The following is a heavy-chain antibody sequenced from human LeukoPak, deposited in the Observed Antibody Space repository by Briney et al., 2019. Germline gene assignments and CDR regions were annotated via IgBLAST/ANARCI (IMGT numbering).Heavy chain of an antibody. CDR1: GFTVSSNY. CDR2: IYSGDST. V-gene: IGHV3-66*02. J-gene: IGHJ5*02. CDR3: ARDAGYYDFWSGGFDP. D-gene: IGHD3-3*01. Sequence: PGGSLRLSCAASGFTVSSNYMSWVRQAPGKGLEWVSVIYSGDSTYYADSVKGRFTISRDNSKNTLYLQMNSLRAEDTAVYYCARDAGYYDFWSGGFDPWGQGTLVTVSS.